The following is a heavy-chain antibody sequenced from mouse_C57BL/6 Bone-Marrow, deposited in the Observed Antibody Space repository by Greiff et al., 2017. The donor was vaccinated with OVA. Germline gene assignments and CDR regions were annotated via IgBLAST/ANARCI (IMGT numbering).Heavy chain of an antibody. V-gene: IGHV1-26*01. D-gene: IGHD1-2*01. J-gene: IGHJ2*01. CDR2: INPNNGGT. Sequence: EVQLQQSGPELVKPGASVKISCKASGYTFTDYYMNWVKQSHGKSLEWIGDINPNNGGTSYNQKFKGKATLTVDKSSSTAYMGLRSLTSEDSAVYYCAGGTTAYFDYWGQGTTLTVSS. CDR1: GYTFTDYY. CDR3: AGGTTAYFDY.